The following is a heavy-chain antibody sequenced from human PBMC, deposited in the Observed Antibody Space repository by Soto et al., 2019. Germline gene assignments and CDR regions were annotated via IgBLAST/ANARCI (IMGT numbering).Heavy chain of an antibody. D-gene: IGHD1-26*01. V-gene: IGHV4-61*01. CDR3: ARVSGSYCQIRYYFDF. J-gene: IGHJ4*02. CDR1: GGSLSRCSYY. CDR2: IYYSGST. Sequence: SEALSLTWTGSGGSLSRCSYYWCWLRQPPGKGLEWIGYIYYSGSTNYNPSLKSRVTISVDTSKNQFSLKLSSVTAADTAVYYCARVSGSYCQIRYYFDFRAQGTLVTVSS.